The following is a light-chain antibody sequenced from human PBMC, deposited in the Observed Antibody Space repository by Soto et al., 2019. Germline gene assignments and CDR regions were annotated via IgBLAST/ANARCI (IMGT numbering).Light chain of an antibody. J-gene: IGKJ3*01. CDR1: QSSTSRY. V-gene: IGKV3-20*01. CDR3: QQFGSSPGFT. Sequence: EIVLTHSPGTLSLSPGERATLSCRASQSSTSRYLAWYQQQPGQSPRLLIYGAYSRATVIPDRFSGSGSGTDFTLTIRRLEHEAFAGYYCQQFGSSPGFTFGPGTKVAI. CDR2: GAY.